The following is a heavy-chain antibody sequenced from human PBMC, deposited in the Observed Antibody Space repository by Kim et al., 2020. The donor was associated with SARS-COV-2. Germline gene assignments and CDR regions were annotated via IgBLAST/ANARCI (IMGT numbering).Heavy chain of an antibody. J-gene: IGHJ4*02. V-gene: IGHV3-23*01. CDR2: ISGSGGST. D-gene: IGHD6-6*01. CDR1: GFTFSSYA. CDR3: AKDGSRVFSSFPDY. Sequence: GGSLRLSCAASGFTFSSYAMSWVRQAPGKGLEWVSAISGSGGSTYYADSVKGRFTISRDNSKNTLYLQMNSLRAEDTAVYYCAKDGSRVFSSFPDYWGQGTLVTVSS.